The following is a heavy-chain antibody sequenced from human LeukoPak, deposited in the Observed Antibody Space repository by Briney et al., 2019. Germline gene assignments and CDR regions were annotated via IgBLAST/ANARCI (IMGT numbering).Heavy chain of an antibody. D-gene: IGHD2-8*01. V-gene: IGHV4-4*09. Sequence: SETLSLTCIVSGGSLSISSWSWVRQPPGEGLEWIGYIYNAATTTYLPSLNSRVPISVDTSKTQFSLKLSSVTAADTAVYYCARLGGYCSNGVCYTGYFDDWGQGALVTVSS. CDR2: IYNAATT. J-gene: IGHJ4*02. CDR3: ARLGGYCSNGVCYTGYFDD. CDR1: GGSLSISS.